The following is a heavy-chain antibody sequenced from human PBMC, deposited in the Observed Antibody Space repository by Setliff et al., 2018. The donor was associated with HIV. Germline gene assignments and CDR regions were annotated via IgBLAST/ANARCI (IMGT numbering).Heavy chain of an antibody. J-gene: IGHJ4*02. D-gene: IGHD6-25*01. CDR1: GLTFNRYW. Sequence: GGSLRLSCVVSGLTFNRYWMSWVRQVPGKGLEWVSNTKYDGSESYYVDSVKGRFSASTDNAKNSLFLQMNRLKAEDTAVYYCVRDQVGGGIDYWGQGTLVTVSS. CDR3: VRDQVGGGIDY. CDR2: TKYDGSES. V-gene: IGHV3-7*03.